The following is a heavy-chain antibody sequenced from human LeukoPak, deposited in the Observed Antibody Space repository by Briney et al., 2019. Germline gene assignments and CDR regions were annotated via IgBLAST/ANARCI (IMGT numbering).Heavy chain of an antibody. CDR3: ARVAGAITYYFDY. J-gene: IGHJ4*02. D-gene: IGHD1-26*01. CDR1: GGSFSGYY. CDR2: INHSGST. V-gene: IGHV4-34*01. Sequence: SETLSLTCAVYGGSFSGYYWSWIRQPPGEGLEWIGEINHSGSTNYNPSLKSRVTISVDTSKNQFSLKLSSVTAADTAVYYCARVAGAITYYFDYWGQGTLVTVSS.